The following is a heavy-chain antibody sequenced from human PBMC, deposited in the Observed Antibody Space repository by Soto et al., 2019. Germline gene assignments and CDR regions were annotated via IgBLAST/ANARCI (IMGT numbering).Heavy chain of an antibody. J-gene: IGHJ4*02. CDR1: GFTFSSYG. V-gene: IGHV3-33*01. CDR2: IWYDGSNK. D-gene: IGHD6-13*01. CDR3: ARRSRSWYSDY. Sequence: QVQLVESGGGVVQPGRSLRLSCAASGFTFSSYGMHWVRQAPGKGLEWVAVIWYDGSNKYYADCVKGRFTISRDNSKNTPYLQMNSLRAEDTAVYYCARRSRSWYSDYWGQGTLVTVSS.